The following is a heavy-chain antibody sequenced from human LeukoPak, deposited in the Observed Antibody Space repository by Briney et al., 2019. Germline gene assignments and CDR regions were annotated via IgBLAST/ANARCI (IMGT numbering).Heavy chain of an antibody. J-gene: IGHJ6*02. CDR2: ISSSGSTI. CDR1: GFTFSSYS. CDR3: ARRNAMDV. Sequence: PGGSLRLSCAASGFTFSSYSMNWVRQAPGKGLEWVSYISSSGSTIYYADSVKGRFTISRDNAKNLLYLQMNSLRAGDTAVYYCARRNAMDVWGQGTTVIVFS. V-gene: IGHV3-48*04.